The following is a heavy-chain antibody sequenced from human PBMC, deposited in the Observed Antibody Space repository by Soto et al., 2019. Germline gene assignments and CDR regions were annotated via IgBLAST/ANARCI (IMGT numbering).Heavy chain of an antibody. CDR2: IYKGGIP. V-gene: IGHV4-4*07. CDR3: SSPDYDKSVYYFDY. J-gene: IGHJ4*02. Sequence: SETLSLTCTVSGGSISSQYWSWIRQPAGKGLEWIGRIYKGGIPLIHPSLKSRVALSLDTSKNQFSLTLSSVTAADTAIYYCSSPDYDKSVYYFDYWGRGTLVTVSS. CDR1: GGSISSQY. D-gene: IGHD3-22*01.